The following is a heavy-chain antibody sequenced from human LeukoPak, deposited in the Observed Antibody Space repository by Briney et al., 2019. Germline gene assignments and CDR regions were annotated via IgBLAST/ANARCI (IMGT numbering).Heavy chain of an antibody. CDR3: ARACSSDSCYFRY. CDR2: ISTYNGNT. D-gene: IGHD2-2*01. CDR1: GYTFTNYG. V-gene: IGHV1-18*01. J-gene: IGHJ4*02. Sequence: GASVKVSCKTSGYTFTNYGITWVRQAPGQGLEWMGWISTYNGNTNYAQKLQGRVTMTTDTSTSAAYMEVRSLNSDDTAVYYCARACSSDSCYFRYWGQGTLVTVSS.